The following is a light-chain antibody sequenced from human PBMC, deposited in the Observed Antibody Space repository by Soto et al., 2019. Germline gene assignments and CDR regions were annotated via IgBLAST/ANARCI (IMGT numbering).Light chain of an antibody. J-gene: IGKJ1*01. CDR3: QQYNNWWT. V-gene: IGKV3-15*01. Sequence: EIVMTQSPATLSVSPGERATLSCRASQSVSSNLAWYQQKPGQAPRLLIYGASTRATGIPARFSGSGSGTDFTLTIRSLQSEDFAFYYCQQYNNWWTFGQGTKVEIK. CDR2: GAS. CDR1: QSVSSN.